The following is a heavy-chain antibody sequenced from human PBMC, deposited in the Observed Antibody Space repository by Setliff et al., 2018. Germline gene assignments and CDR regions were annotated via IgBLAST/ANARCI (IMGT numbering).Heavy chain of an antibody. V-gene: IGHV1-3*01. D-gene: IGHD3-3*01. J-gene: IGHJ4*02. CDR1: GYSFSNFW. CDR2: INAGNGNT. CDR3: ARKRDYKFWSGYYREFYFDY. Sequence: GESLKISCKGSGYSFSNFWIGWVRQAPGQRLEWMGWINAGNGNTKYSQKFQGRVTITRDTSASTAYMELSSLRSEDTAVYYCARKRDYKFWSGYYREFYFDYWGQGTLVTVS.